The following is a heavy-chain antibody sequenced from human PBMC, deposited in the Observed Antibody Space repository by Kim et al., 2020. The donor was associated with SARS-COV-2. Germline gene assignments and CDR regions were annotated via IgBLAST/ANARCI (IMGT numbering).Heavy chain of an antibody. D-gene: IGHD3-16*01. J-gene: IGHJ4*02. Sequence: GGSLRLSCVASGFAFSSYAMNWVRQAPGKGLEWVAVVWYDGNNKFYSDSVKGRFTISRDNSKNTVYLQMNSLGAEDTAIYFCAKDYYDYNRIFDYWGQGTLVTVSS. V-gene: IGHV3-33*06. CDR2: VWYDGNNK. CDR3: AKDYYDYNRIFDY. CDR1: GFAFSSYA.